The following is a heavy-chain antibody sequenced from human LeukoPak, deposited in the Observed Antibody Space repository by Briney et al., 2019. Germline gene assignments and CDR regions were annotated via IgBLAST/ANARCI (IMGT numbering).Heavy chain of an antibody. CDR3: ARDDYYDSSAYRENPFDV. CDR1: GDTFSSYA. D-gene: IGHD3-22*01. CDR2: IIPILGTT. J-gene: IGHJ3*01. Sequence: SVKVSCKASGDTFSSYAISWLRQAPGQGLEWMGGIIPILGTTNYAQKFQGRVTITADESTSTLYMELRSLRSEDTAIYHCARDDYYDSSAYRENPFDVWGQGTMVTVSS. V-gene: IGHV1-69*13.